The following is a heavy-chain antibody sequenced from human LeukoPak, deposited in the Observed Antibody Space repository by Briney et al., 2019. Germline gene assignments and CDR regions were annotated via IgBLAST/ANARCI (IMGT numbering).Heavy chain of an antibody. CDR2: IRASGPTI. CDR1: GFSFSSYE. J-gene: IGHJ4*02. D-gene: IGHD2-15*01. CDR3: ARDWVVGATG. V-gene: IGHV3-48*03. Sequence: GGSLRLSCAASGFSFSSYEMNWVRQGPGKGLELVSSIRASGPTIYHPESVKGRFTISRDNGKKPVYLQLNSLRAEDTAVYYCARDWVVGATGWGQGTLVTVSS.